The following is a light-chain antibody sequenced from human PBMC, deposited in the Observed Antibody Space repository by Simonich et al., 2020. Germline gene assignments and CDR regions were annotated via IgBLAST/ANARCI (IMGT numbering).Light chain of an antibody. V-gene: IGLV6-57*01. CDR2: EDN. CDR1: SGSIASNY. Sequence: NFMLTQPHSVSESPGKSVTISCTRSSGSIASNYVQWYQQRPGSSPTTVIYEDNQRPAGGPARFSGTIDSSANSASRTISGLETEDEADYYGQSYDSSNVVFGGGTKLTVL. CDR3: QSYDSSNVV. J-gene: IGLJ2*01.